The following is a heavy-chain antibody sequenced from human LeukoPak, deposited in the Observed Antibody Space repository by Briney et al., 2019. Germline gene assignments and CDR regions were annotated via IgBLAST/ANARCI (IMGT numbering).Heavy chain of an antibody. V-gene: IGHV4-4*02. CDR3: ARDVPPPSKQQLGYWYFDL. D-gene: IGHD6-13*01. CDR2: IYHSGST. J-gene: IGHJ2*01. CDR1: GGSISSSNW. Sequence: SGTLSLTCAVSGGSISSSNWWSWVRQPPGKGLEWIGEIYHSGSTNYNPSLKSRVTISVDKSKNQFSLKLSSVTAADTAVYYCARDVPPPSKQQLGYWYFDLWGRGTLVTVSS.